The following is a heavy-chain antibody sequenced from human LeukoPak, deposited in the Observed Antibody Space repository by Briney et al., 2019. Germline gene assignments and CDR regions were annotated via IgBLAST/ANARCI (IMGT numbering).Heavy chain of an antibody. CDR3: ARVWSGYSSSWYPLYFDY. CDR1: GGSISSYY. V-gene: IGHV4-59*12. Sequence: SETLSLTCTVSGGSISSYYWSWIRQPPGKGLEWIGSIYYSGSTYYNPSLKSRVTISVDTSKNQFSLKLSSVTAADTAVYYCARVWSGYSSSWYPLYFDYWGQGTLVTVSS. J-gene: IGHJ4*02. CDR2: IYYSGST. D-gene: IGHD6-13*01.